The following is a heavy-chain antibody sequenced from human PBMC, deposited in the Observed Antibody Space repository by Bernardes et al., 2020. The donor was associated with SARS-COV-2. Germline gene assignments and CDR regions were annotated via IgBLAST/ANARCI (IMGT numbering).Heavy chain of an antibody. CDR1: GFTFSSYG. V-gene: IGHV3-33*01. CDR3: ARGEVLRFLEWLSPQYYYYGMDV. J-gene: IGHJ6*02. CDR2: IWYDGSNK. D-gene: IGHD3-3*01. Sequence: GGSLRLSCAASGFTFSSYGMHWVRKAPGKGLEWVAVIWYDGSNKYYADSVKGRFTISRDNSKNTLYLQMNSLRAEDTAVYYCARGEVLRFLEWLSPQYYYYGMDVWGQGTTVTVSS.